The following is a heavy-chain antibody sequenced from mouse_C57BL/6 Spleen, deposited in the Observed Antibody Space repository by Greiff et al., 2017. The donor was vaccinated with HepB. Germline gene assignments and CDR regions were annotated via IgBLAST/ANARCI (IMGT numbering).Heavy chain of an antibody. J-gene: IGHJ2*01. CDR1: GYAFTNYL. D-gene: IGHD1-1*01. CDR2: INPGSGGT. V-gene: IGHV1-54*01. CDR3: ARDYCGSPFDC. Sequence: VMLVESGAELVRPGTSVKLSCKASGYAFTNYLIEWVKQRPGQGLEWIGVINPGSGGTNYNEKFKGKATLTADKSSSTAYMQLSSLTSEDSAVYFCARDYCGSPFDCWGQGTTLTVST.